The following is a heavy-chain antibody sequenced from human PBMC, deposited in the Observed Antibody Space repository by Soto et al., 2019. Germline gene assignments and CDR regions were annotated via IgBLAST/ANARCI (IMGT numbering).Heavy chain of an antibody. CDR3: AKEGLRNFDY. CDR2: ISYDGSNK. J-gene: IGHJ4*02. CDR1: GFTFSSYG. V-gene: IGHV3-30*18. D-gene: IGHD4-17*01. Sequence: GSLRLSCAASGFTFSSYGMHWVRQAPGKGLEWVAVISYDGSNKYYADSVKGRFTISRDNSKNTLYLQMNSLRAEDTAVYYCAKEGLRNFDYWGQGTLVTVSS.